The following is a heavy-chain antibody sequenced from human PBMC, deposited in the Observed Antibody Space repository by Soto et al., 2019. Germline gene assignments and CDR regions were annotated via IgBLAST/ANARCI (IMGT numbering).Heavy chain of an antibody. V-gene: IGHV1-2*04. CDR1: GYTFTGYY. J-gene: IGHJ6*02. CDR3: AREFRNVRGVTPSDYYYYGMDV. CDR2: INPNSGGT. D-gene: IGHD3-10*01. Sequence: ASVKVSCKASGYTFTGYYMHWVRQAPGQGLEWMGWINPNSGGTNYAQKFQGWVTMTRDTSISTAYMELSRLRSDDTAVYYCAREFRNVRGVTPSDYYYYGMDVWGQGTTVTVSS.